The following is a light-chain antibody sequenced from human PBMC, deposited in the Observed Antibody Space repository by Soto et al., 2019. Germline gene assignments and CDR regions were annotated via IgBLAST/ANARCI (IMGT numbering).Light chain of an antibody. CDR1: SSDVGSYNL. Sequence: ALTQPASVSGSPGQSITISCTGTSSDVGSYNLVSWYQQRPGQAPKLIIYEGNKRPSGVSNRFSASKSANTASLTISGLQAEDEADYYCCSYAGSSTVYVFGTGTKVTV. V-gene: IGLV2-23*01. CDR2: EGN. J-gene: IGLJ1*01. CDR3: CSYAGSSTVYV.